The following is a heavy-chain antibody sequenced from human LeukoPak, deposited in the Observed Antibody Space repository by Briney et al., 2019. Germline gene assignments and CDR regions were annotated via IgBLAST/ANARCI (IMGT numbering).Heavy chain of an antibody. CDR1: GGFSGGYY. CDR2: INKRRNK. CDR3: ARGTPCGYSYGPTGKTYDY. Sequence: SETLSLTSAVDGGFSGGYYWSCIRPPARRLRGWIGEINKRRNKHYNPSLRQRVTISVDTSKNQFYLKVSSVTAADTAVYYCARGTPCGYSYGPTGKTYDYWGQATLVTVSS. J-gene: IGHJ4*02. D-gene: IGHD5-18*01. V-gene: IGHV4-34*01.